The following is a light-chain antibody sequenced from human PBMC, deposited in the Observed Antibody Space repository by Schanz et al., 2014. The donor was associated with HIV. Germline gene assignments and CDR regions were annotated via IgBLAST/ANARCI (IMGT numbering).Light chain of an antibody. CDR3: CSFAGTIWV. V-gene: IGLV2-14*03. CDR2: DVS. J-gene: IGLJ3*02. Sequence: QSALTQPASVSGSPGQSITVSCTGTSSDVGSYIYVSWYQQHPGKAPKLMIYDVSNRPSGVPDRFSGSKSGNTASLTISGLQAEDEADYYCCSFAGTIWVFGGGTKLTVL. CDR1: SSDVGSYIY.